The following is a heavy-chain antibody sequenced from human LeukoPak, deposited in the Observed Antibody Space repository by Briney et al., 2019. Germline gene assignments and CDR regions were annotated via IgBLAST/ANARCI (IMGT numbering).Heavy chain of an antibody. CDR1: GGSISSGSYY. J-gene: IGHJ4*02. CDR2: IYYSGST. V-gene: IGHV4-39*01. Sequence: SETLSLTCTVSGGSISSGSYYWGWIRQPPGKGLEWIGSIYYSGSTYYNPSLKSRVTISVDTSKNQFSLKLSSVTAADTAVYYCASPYGSGSYYYWGQGTLVTVSS. D-gene: IGHD3-10*01. CDR3: ASPYGSGSYYY.